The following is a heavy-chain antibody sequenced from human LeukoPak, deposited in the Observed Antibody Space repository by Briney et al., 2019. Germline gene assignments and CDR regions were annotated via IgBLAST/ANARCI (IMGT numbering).Heavy chain of an antibody. D-gene: IGHD3-10*01. CDR1: GGTFSSYA. Sequence: SVKVSCKASGGTFSSYAISWVRQAPGQGLEWMGGIIPIFGTANYAQKFQGRVTITADKSTSTAYMELSSLRSEDTAVYYCARDLYGSGSYYKPQSYYYYMDVWGKGTTVTISS. J-gene: IGHJ6*03. CDR3: ARDLYGSGSYYKPQSYYYYMDV. V-gene: IGHV1-69*06. CDR2: IIPIFGTA.